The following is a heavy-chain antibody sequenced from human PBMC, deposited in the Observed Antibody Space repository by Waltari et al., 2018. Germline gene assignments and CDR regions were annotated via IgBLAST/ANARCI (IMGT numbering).Heavy chain of an antibody. Sequence: EVQLVESGGGLVQPGRSLRLSCAASGFTFDDYAMHWVRQAPGKGLEWVSGISWHSGSIGYADSVKGRFTISRDNAKNSLYMQRNSLRAEDMAWYYCAKEGSVGALDYWGQGTLVTVSS. V-gene: IGHV3-9*03. CDR1: GFTFDDYA. J-gene: IGHJ4*02. D-gene: IGHD1-26*01. CDR2: ISWHSGSI. CDR3: AKEGSVGALDY.